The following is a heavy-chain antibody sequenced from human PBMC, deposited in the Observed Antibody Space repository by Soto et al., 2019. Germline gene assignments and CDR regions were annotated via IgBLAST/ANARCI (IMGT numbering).Heavy chain of an antibody. D-gene: IGHD6-6*01. CDR2: ISRSGSTI. CDR1: GFTFSTYE. J-gene: IGHJ2*01. Sequence: GGSLRLSCAASGFTFSTYEMNWVRQAPGKGLEWVSYISRSGSTIYYADSVKGRFTISRDNAENSLSLQMNSLRAEDTAVYYCARDFRAARPGWYFDLWGRGTLVTVSS. V-gene: IGHV3-48*03. CDR3: ARDFRAARPGWYFDL.